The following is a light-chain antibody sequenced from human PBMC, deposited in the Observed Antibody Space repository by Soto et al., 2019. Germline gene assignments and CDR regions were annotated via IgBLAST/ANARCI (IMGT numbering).Light chain of an antibody. J-gene: IGKJ5*01. Sequence: EIVMTQSPATLSVSPGERATLSCRASQSVSSNLAWYQQKPGQAPRLLIYGASTRATGIPARFSGSGSGTEFTLTITRLEPEDSAMYYCQQYGSSGGITFGHGTRLEI. V-gene: IGKV3-15*01. CDR1: QSVSSN. CDR2: GAS. CDR3: QQYGSSGGIT.